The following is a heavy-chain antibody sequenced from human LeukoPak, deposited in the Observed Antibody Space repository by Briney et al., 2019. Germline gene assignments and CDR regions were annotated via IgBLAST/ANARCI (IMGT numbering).Heavy chain of an antibody. J-gene: IGHJ4*02. Sequence: ASVKVSCKASGYTFTSYDINWVRQATGQGLEWMGIINPSGGSTSYAQKFQGRVTMTRDTSTSTVYMELSSLRSEDTAVYYCATGTDGTYYYDSSGYGGGDYWGQGTLVTVSS. CDR1: GYTFTSYD. V-gene: IGHV1-46*01. CDR2: INPSGGST. D-gene: IGHD3-22*01. CDR3: ATGTDGTYYYDSSGYGGGDY.